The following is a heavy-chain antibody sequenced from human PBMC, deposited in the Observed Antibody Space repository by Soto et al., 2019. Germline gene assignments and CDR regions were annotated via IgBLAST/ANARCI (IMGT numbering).Heavy chain of an antibody. CDR2: VFPGDSET. V-gene: IGHV5-51*01. Sequence: PEVSLRLSCQVSGYTFTNYWVAWERQMPGKGLEWMGIVFPGDSETRYSSSFRGQVTFSSYQSTSTAFLKWNSLRASDTAVYYCARRKLRCGGGSRHGTNDLDYWGQGTKVTVGS. CDR1: GYTFTNYW. CDR3: ARRKLRCGGGSRHGTNDLDY. J-gene: IGHJ4*02. D-gene: IGHD2-15*01.